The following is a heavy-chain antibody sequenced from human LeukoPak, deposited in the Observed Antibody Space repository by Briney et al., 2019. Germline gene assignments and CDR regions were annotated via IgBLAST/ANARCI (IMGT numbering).Heavy chain of an antibody. CDR3: AQWHTVDY. CDR2: IGGSGGNT. D-gene: IGHD2-8*01. Sequence: GGSLRLSCAASGFTFSSAPMSWVRQAPGKGLEWVSVIGGSGGNTNYADSVRGRFTISRDNSKNTLYLQMNSLRAEDTAVYYCAQWHTVDYWCQGTLVTVS. V-gene: IGHV3-23*01. CDR1: GFTFSSAP. J-gene: IGHJ4*02.